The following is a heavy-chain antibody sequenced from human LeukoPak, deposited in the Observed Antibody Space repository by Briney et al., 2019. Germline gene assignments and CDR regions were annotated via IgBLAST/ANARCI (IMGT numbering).Heavy chain of an antibody. Sequence: GGSLRLSCAASGFTFSSYGMHWVRQAPGKGLEWVAFIRYDGSNKYYADSVKGRFTISRDNSKNTLYLQMNSLRAEDTAVYYCAKDPRGIATQTVCFQHWGQGTLVTVSS. CDR2: IRYDGSNK. J-gene: IGHJ1*01. CDR1: GFTFSSYG. V-gene: IGHV3-30*02. D-gene: IGHD2-15*01. CDR3: AKDPRGIATQTVCFQH.